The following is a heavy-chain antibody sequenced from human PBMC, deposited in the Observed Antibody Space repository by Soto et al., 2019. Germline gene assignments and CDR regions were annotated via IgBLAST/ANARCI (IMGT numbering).Heavy chain of an antibody. CDR3: ARPLVAPVAGPYYYGMDV. V-gene: IGHV3-33*01. CDR1: GFTFNTYG. J-gene: IGHJ6*02. D-gene: IGHD6-19*01. Sequence: PGGSLRLSCAASGFTFNTYGFNWVRQAPGKGLEWVAVIWYDGNTKYYADSVKGRFTISRDNLKNTLYLQMNSLTAVDTAVYYCARPLVAPVAGPYYYGMDVWGQGTTVTVP. CDR2: IWYDGNTK.